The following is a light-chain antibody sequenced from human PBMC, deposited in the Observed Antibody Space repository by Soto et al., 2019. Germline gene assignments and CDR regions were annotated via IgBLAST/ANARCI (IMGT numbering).Light chain of an antibody. CDR2: RND. J-gene: IGLJ2*01. V-gene: IGLV1-40*01. CDR3: CSYAGSSSVV. CDR1: SSNIGADFD. Sequence: QSVLTQPPSVSGAPGQTVTISCTGSSSNIGADFDVHWYQHLPGTAPKLLISRNDNRPSGVPDRFSGSKSGTSASLAITGLQAEDEADYYCCSYAGSSSVVFGGGTKLTVL.